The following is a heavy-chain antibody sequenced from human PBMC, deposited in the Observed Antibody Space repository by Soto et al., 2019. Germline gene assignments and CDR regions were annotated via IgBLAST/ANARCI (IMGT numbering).Heavy chain of an antibody. V-gene: IGHV3-7*03. CDR3: ARNPPMTRGNGMDV. D-gene: IGHD3-16*01. CDR1: GFTFSSYW. Sequence: EVQLVESGGGLVQPGGSLRLSCAASGFTFSSYWMSWVRQAPGKGLEWVANMKQDGIEKYYVDSVKCRFTISRDNAKNSLYLQMNSLRAEETAVYYCARNPPMTRGNGMDVWGQGTTVNVSS. CDR2: MKQDGIEK. J-gene: IGHJ6*02.